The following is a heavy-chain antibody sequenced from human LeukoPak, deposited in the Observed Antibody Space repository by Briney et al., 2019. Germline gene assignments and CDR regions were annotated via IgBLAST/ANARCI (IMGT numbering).Heavy chain of an antibody. CDR3: ARASITIFGVVIMVNYGMDV. V-gene: IGHV1-69*13. CDR2: IIPIFGTA. D-gene: IGHD3-3*01. CDR1: GGTFSSYA. J-gene: IGHJ6*02. Sequence: PEASVKVSCKASGGTFSSYAISWVRQAPGQGLEWMGGIIPIFGTANYAQKFQGRVTITADESTSTAYMELSSLRSEDTAVYYCARASITIFGVVIMVNYGMDVWGQGTTVTVSS.